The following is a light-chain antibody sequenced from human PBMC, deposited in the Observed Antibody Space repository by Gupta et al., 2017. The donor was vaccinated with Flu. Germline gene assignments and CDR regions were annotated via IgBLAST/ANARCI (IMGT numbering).Light chain of an antibody. CDR1: QSLSSH. CDR3: RHRDWWPWA. CDR2: DAS. J-gene: IGKJ1*01. V-gene: IGKV3-11*01. Sequence: PATLSLSPGERATLSCRASQSLSSHLAWYQQKPGQAPRILIYDASNRATGVPARFSGSGSGTDFTLTISSLAPEDFATYYCRHRDWWPWAFGQGTKVEIK.